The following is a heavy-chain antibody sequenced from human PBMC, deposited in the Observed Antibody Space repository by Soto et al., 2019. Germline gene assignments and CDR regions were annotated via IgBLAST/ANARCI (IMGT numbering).Heavy chain of an antibody. CDR1: DGSFSGYY. D-gene: IGHD6-19*01. Sequence: TSETLSLTCAVYDGSFSGYYWSRIRQPPGKGLEWIGEINHSGSTNYNPSLKSRVTISVDTSKNQFSLKLSSVTAADTAVYYCARESGWLFEYWGQGTLVPGSS. J-gene: IGHJ4*02. CDR3: ARESGWLFEY. CDR2: INHSGST. V-gene: IGHV4-34*01.